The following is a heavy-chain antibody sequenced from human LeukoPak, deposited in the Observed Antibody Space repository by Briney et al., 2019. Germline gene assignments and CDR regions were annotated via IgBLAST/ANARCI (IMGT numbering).Heavy chain of an antibody. CDR3: ARGGPIYCSGDSCYPGDY. CDR2: MPYDGSDK. Sequence: GGSLRLSCATTGFIFNNFVMHWVRQAPGKGLEWVALMPYDGSDKYYADSVKGRFTISRDNARNTLYLQMNSLRAEDTAVYYCARGGPIYCSGDSCYPGDYWGQGTLVTVSS. V-gene: IGHV3-33*05. CDR1: GFIFNNFV. D-gene: IGHD2-15*01. J-gene: IGHJ4*02.